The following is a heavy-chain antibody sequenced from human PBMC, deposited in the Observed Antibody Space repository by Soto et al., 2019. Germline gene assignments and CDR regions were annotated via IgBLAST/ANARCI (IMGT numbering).Heavy chain of an antibody. J-gene: IGHJ6*02. CDR1: GYSFTSYW. Sequence: GESLKISCKGSGYSFTSYWIGWVRQMPGKGLEWMGIIYPGDSDTRYSPSFQGQVTISADKSISTAYLQWSSLKASDTAMYYCARRAVHSHGYYYYYGMDVWGQGTTVTVSS. V-gene: IGHV5-51*01. CDR3: ARRAVHSHGYYYYYGMDV. D-gene: IGHD5-18*01. CDR2: IYPGDSDT.